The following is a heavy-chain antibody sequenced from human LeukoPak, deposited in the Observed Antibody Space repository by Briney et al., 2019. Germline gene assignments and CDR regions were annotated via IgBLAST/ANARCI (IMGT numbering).Heavy chain of an antibody. D-gene: IGHD1-26*01. Sequence: GGSLRLSCAASGFSFSTYNMNWVRQAPGKGLVWVSRINTDGSGTNYADSVKGRFTISRDNAKNTLYLQVNSLRAEDTAVYYCARDARGSYYGGYFDYWGQGTLVTVSS. CDR1: GFSFSTYN. CDR3: ARDARGSYYGGYFDY. J-gene: IGHJ4*02. V-gene: IGHV3-74*01. CDR2: INTDGSGT.